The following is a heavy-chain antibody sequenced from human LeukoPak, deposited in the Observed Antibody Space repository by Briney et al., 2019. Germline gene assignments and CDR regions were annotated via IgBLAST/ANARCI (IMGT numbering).Heavy chain of an antibody. J-gene: IGHJ6*02. CDR3: ARDRGTVTTNYCYGMDV. CDR1: GGSISSGGYY. Sequence: PSQTLSLTCTVSGGSISSGGYYWSWIRQHPGKGLEWIGYIYYSGSTYYNPSLKSRVTISVDTSKNQFSLKLSSVTAADTAVYYCARDRGTVTTNYCYGMDVWGQGTTVTVSS. V-gene: IGHV4-31*03. D-gene: IGHD4-17*01. CDR2: IYYSGST.